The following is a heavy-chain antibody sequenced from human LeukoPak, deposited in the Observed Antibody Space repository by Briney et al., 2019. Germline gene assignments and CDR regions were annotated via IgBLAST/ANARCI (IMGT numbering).Heavy chain of an antibody. V-gene: IGHV4-59*01. J-gene: IGHJ5*02. CDR1: GGSFSGYY. CDR3: ARVVSGSRGNWFDP. D-gene: IGHD3-10*01. CDR2: IYYSGST. Sequence: SETLSLTCAVYGGSFSGYYWSWIRQPPGKGLEWIGYIYYSGSTNYNPSLKSRVTISVDTSKNQFSLKLSSVTAADTAVYYCARVVSGSRGNWFDPWGQGTLVTVSS.